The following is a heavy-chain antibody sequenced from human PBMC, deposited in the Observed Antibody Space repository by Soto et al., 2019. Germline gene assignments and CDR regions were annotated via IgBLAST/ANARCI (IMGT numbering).Heavy chain of an antibody. V-gene: IGHV1-18*01. D-gene: IGHD3-22*01. Sequence: QVHLVQSGAEVKKHGASVKVSCKASGYTFTNYGISWVRQAPGQGLEWMGWISTYNGNINYAQKLQGRVTMTTDTSTSTAYMDVGSLRSDVTALFVCARDFCTEYYDSSGYDVGASLYYFDFWGQGTLVTVSS. J-gene: IGHJ4*02. CDR3: ARDFCTEYYDSSGYDVGASLYYFDF. CDR1: GYTFTNYG. CDR2: ISTYNGNI.